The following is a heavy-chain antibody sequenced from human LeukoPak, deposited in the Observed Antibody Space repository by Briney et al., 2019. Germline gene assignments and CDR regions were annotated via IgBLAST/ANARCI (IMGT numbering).Heavy chain of an antibody. CDR1: GGSISSSSYY. CDR3: ARVRGYSYGPKMDYMDV. Sequence: PSETPSLTCTVSGGSISSSSYYWGWIRQPPGKGLEWIGSIYYSGSTYYNPSLKSRVTISVDTSKNQFSLKLSSVTAADTAVYYCARVRGYSYGPKMDYMDVWGKGTTVTISS. CDR2: IYYSGST. V-gene: IGHV4-39*07. J-gene: IGHJ6*03. D-gene: IGHD5-18*01.